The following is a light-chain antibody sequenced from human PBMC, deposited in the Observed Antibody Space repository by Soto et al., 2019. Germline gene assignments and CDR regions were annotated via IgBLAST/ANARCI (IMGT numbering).Light chain of an antibody. CDR2: KAS. CDR1: QTISTW. J-gene: IGKJ1*01. Sequence: DTQMTQSPSTLSASIGDRVTITCRASQTISTWLDWYQQKPGKAPMLLIYKASSLQTGVPSRFSGSGSGTEFTLTISSLQPDDSATYYCQQYNSYPWTFDQGTKVEIK. CDR3: QQYNSYPWT. V-gene: IGKV1-5*03.